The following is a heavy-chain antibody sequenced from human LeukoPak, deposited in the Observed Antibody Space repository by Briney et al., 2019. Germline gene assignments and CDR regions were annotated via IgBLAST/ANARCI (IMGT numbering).Heavy chain of an antibody. D-gene: IGHD6-13*01. CDR2: ISSSSSTI. J-gene: IGHJ4*02. V-gene: IGHV3-48*01. Sequence: PGGSLRLSCAVFGFTVSNNYMNWVRQAPGKGLEWVSYISSSSSTIYYADSVKGRFTISRDNAKNSLYLQMNSLRAEDTAVYYCARVWSSSWSQAHWGQGTLVTVSS. CDR3: ARVWSSSWSQAH. CDR1: GFTVSNNY.